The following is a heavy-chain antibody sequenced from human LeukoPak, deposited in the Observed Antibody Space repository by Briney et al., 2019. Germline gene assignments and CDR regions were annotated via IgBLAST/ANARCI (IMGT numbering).Heavy chain of an antibody. CDR1: GGSFSGYY. D-gene: IGHD3-10*01. CDR3: ARSVTRITMVRGVIITGGWFDP. J-gene: IGHJ5*02. CDR2: INHSGST. Sequence: PSETLSLTCAVYGGSFSGYYWSWIRQPPGKGLEWIGEINHSGSTNYNPSLKSRVTISADTSKNQFSLKLSSVTAADTAVYYCARSVTRITMVRGVIITGGWFDPWGQGTLVTVSS. V-gene: IGHV4-34*01.